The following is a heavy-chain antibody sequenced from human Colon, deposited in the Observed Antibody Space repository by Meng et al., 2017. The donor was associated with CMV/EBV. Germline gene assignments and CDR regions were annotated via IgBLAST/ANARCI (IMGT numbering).Heavy chain of an antibody. Sequence: ETLSLTCTVSGDSIRRSSSYYWGWIRQPPGKGLEWIGSIYYTGKTYYSPSFESRVAISLDTSKNQFSLQLSPVTAADRAAYYCARESQDYYFDNWGQGMRVTVSS. CDR3: ARESQDYYFDN. D-gene: IGHD3/OR15-3a*01. CDR1: GDSIRRSSSYY. V-gene: IGHV4-39*07. J-gene: IGHJ4*02. CDR2: IYYTGKT.